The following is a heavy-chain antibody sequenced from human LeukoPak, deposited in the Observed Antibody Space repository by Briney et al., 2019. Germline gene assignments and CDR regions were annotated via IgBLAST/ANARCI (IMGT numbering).Heavy chain of an antibody. CDR3: ATYSSGWYLRTYNWFDP. Sequence: GGSLRLSCAASGFTFSSYWMSWVRQAPGKGLEWVANIKQDGSENYYVDSVKGRFTISRDNAKNSLYLQMNSLRAEDTAVYYCATYSSGWYLRTYNWFDPWGQGTLVTVSS. J-gene: IGHJ5*02. CDR2: IKQDGSEN. CDR1: GFTFSSYW. D-gene: IGHD6-19*01. V-gene: IGHV3-7*01.